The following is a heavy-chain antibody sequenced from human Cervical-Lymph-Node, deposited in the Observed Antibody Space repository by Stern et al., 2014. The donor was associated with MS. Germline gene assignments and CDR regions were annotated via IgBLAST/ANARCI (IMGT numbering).Heavy chain of an antibody. J-gene: IGHJ4*02. V-gene: IGHV1-69*01. CDR2: IIPLLGTT. CDR1: GGTFGIYA. Sequence: QVQLVESGAEVKKPGSSVKVSCKASGGTFGIYAISWVRQAPGQGLEWMGGIIPLLGTTNYAQKFQGRVTITADESTRTVSMEMNGLRSEDTAMYYCAREVRDQWLVPLPYFDYWGQGTLVTVSS. CDR3: AREVRDQWLVPLPYFDY. D-gene: IGHD6-19*01.